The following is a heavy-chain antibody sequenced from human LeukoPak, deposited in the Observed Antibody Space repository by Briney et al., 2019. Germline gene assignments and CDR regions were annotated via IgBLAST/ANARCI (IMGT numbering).Heavy chain of an antibody. CDR3: AELGITMIGGV. D-gene: IGHD3-10*02. Sequence: PGGSLRLSCAASGFPFSTYGMNWVRQAPGKGLEWVSSITSSSYIYYADSVKGRFTISRGNAKNSLYLQMNSLRAEDTAVYYCAELGITMIGGVWGKGTTVTISS. CDR1: GFPFSTYG. V-gene: IGHV3-69-1*02. J-gene: IGHJ6*04. CDR2: ITSSSYI.